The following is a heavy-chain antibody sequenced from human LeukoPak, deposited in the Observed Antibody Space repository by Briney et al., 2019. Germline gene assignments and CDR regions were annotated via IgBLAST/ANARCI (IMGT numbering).Heavy chain of an antibody. Sequence: ETLSLTCTVSGGSLSNYYWSWIRQPPGKGLEWVSGISGSGDSTYYADSVKGRFTISRDNSKNTLYLQMNSLRAEDTAVYYCARRSGIAVAGAFDYWGQGTLVTVSS. CDR2: ISGSGDST. CDR1: GGSLSNYY. J-gene: IGHJ4*02. CDR3: ARRSGIAVAGAFDY. V-gene: IGHV3-23*01. D-gene: IGHD6-19*01.